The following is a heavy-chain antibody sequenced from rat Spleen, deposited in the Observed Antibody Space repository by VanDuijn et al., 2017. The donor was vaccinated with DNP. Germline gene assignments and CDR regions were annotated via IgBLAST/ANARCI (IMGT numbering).Heavy chain of an antibody. V-gene: IGHV3-1*01. D-gene: IGHD1-5*01. CDR1: GFSITSSY. CDR2: ISYSGTT. Sequence: EVQLQESGPGLVKPSQSLSLTCSVTGFSITSSYRWNWIRKLPGNKMAWIGHISYSGTTTYHPSLKSRLSITRDTSKNQFFLHLSSVTTEDTGTYYCARWNLGTSTLDYWGQGVMVTVSS. CDR3: ARWNLGTSTLDY. J-gene: IGHJ2*01.